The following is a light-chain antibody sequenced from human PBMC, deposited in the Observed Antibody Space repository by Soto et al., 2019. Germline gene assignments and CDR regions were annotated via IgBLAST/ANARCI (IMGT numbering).Light chain of an antibody. V-gene: IGLV2-11*01. CDR3: CSYAGTYTVV. Sequence: QSALTQPRSVPGSPGQSVTISCTGTSSDVGDYNYVSWYQQHPGKAPKFIIYEVSKRPSGVPDRFSGSKSGNTASLTISGLQAEDEADYYCCSYAGTYTVVFGGGTKVTVL. J-gene: IGLJ2*01. CDR1: SSDVGDYNY. CDR2: EVS.